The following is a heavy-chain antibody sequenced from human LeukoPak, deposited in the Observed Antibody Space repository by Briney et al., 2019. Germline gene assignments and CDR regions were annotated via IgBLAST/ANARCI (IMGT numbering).Heavy chain of an antibody. V-gene: IGHV1-69*05. CDR3: ARDTGFCSGGSCYGEVWFDP. D-gene: IGHD2-15*01. J-gene: IGHJ5*02. Sequence: GSSVKVSCKASGGTFSSYAISWVRQAPGQGLEWMGRIIPIFGTANYAQMFQGRVTITTDESTSTAYMELSSLRSEDTAVYYCARDTGFCSGGSCYGEVWFDPWGQGTLVTVSS. CDR1: GGTFSSYA. CDR2: IIPIFGTA.